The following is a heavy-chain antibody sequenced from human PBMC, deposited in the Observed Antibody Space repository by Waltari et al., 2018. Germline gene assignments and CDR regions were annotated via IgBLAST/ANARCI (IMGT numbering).Heavy chain of an antibody. CDR1: GGTFSSYA. J-gene: IGHJ4*02. Sequence: QVQLVQSGAAVTKPGSSVKVSCKASGGTFSSYAISWVRQAPGQGLGLMGSISPSICTANDTHKVHGSVRVPAGKSTSTAYTGAGSLGTEVTAIEYWGRGGGCGGDCYSNYWSQGTLVTVSS. D-gene: IGHD2-21*01. CDR3: GRGGGCGGDCYSNY. CDR2: ISPSICTA. V-gene: IGHV1-69*08.